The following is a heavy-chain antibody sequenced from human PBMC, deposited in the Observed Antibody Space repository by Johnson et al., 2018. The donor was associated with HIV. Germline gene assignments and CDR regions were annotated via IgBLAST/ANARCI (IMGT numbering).Heavy chain of an antibody. V-gene: IGHV3-30-3*01. Sequence: QVQLVESGGGLVQPGRSLRLSCAASGFTFDDYAMHWVRQAPGKGLEWVAVISYDGSNKYYADSVKGRFTISRDNSKNTLYLQMNNLRAEDTALYYCARRWELHSNAFDIWGQGTIVTVSS. J-gene: IGHJ3*02. CDR1: GFTFDDYA. CDR2: ISYDGSNK. CDR3: ARRWELHSNAFDI. D-gene: IGHD1-26*01.